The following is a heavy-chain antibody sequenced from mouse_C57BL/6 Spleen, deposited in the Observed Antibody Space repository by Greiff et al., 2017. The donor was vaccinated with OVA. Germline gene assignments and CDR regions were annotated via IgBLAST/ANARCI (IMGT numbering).Heavy chain of an antibody. CDR3: ARESDDYEFAY. J-gene: IGHJ3*01. CDR2: ISYDGSN. V-gene: IGHV3-6*01. Sequence: ESGPGLVKPSQSLSLTCSVTGYSITSGYYWNWIRQFPGNKLEWMGYISYDGSNNYNPSLKNRISITRDTSKNQFFLKLNSVTTEDTATYYCARESDDYEFAYWGQGTLVTVSA. CDR1: GYSITSGYY. D-gene: IGHD2-4*01.